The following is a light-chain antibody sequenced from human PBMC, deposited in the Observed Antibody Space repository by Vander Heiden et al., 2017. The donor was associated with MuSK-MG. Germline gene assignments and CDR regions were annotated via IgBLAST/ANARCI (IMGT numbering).Light chain of an antibody. Sequence: ELQLTQSRRRLSLSPGERATLACRASQRVSASFLAWYQQKPGQAPRLLSYGISSRATGIPDRFSGSGSGTDFTLTISRLEPDDFAMYYCQQYGSSPRTFGQGTKVEIK. CDR3: QQYGSSPRT. CDR1: QRVSASF. CDR2: GIS. J-gene: IGKJ1*01. V-gene: IGKV3-20*01.